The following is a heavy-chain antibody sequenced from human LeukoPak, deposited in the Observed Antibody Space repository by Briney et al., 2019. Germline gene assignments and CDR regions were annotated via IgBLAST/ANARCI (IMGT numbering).Heavy chain of an antibody. D-gene: IGHD5-12*01. Sequence: SETLSLTCAVYGGSFSGYYWSWIRQPPGKGLEWIGEINHSGSTNYNPSLKSRVTISVDTSKNQFSLKLSSVTAVDTAVYYCARDPVGYSGYDYWGQGTLVTVSS. J-gene: IGHJ4*02. CDR3: ARDPVGYSGYDY. CDR2: INHSGST. CDR1: GGSFSGYY. V-gene: IGHV4-34*01.